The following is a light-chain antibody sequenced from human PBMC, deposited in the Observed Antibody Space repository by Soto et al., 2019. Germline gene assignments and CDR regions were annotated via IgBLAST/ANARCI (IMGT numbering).Light chain of an antibody. CDR2: GAS. Sequence: EIVLTQSPGTLSLSPGERATLSCRASQSISSDYLAWYQQKPGQAPRLFIYGASSRSTGIPDRFSGSGSGTDFTLTISRLEPEDFAVYYCQHYGSSLWTVGQGTKVEIK. CDR3: QHYGSSLWT. CDR1: QSISSDY. J-gene: IGKJ1*01. V-gene: IGKV3-20*01.